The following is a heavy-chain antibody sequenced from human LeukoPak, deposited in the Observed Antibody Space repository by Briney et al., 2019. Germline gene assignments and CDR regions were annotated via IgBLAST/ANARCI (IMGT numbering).Heavy chain of an antibody. D-gene: IGHD1-1*01. CDR2: ISTSGNT. V-gene: IGHV4-4*07. CDR3: ARDQNWLIDY. CDR1: GGSITSYY. Sequence: SETLSLTCTVSGGSITSYYWNWIRQPAGERLEWIGRISTSGNTNYNPSLTNRVTMSVDTSKNQLSLRLSSVTAADTAVYYCARDQNWLIDYWGQGTLVTVSS. J-gene: IGHJ4*02.